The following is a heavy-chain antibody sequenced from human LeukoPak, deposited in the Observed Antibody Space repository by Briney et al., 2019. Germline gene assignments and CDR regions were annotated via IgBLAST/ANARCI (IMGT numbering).Heavy chain of an antibody. CDR2: INHSGST. J-gene: IGHJ3*02. V-gene: IGHV4-34*01. Sequence: SETPSLTCAVYGGSFSGYYWSWIRQPPGKGLEWIGEINHSGSTNYNPSLKSRVTISVDTSKNQFSLKLSSVTAADTAVYYCARAQDILTGYPRVNAFDIWGQGTMVTASS. D-gene: IGHD3-9*01. CDR3: ARAQDILTGYPRVNAFDI. CDR1: GGSFSGYY.